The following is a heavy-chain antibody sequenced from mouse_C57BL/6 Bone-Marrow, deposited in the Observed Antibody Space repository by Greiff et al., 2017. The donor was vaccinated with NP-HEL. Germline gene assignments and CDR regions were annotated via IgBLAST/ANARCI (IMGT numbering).Heavy chain of an antibody. D-gene: IGHD2-2*01. CDR2: INPYNGGT. V-gene: IGHV1-19*01. CDR3: AKRMVSDY. J-gene: IGHJ2*01. CDR1: GYTFTDYY. Sequence: VQLKESGPVLVKPGASVKMSCKASGYTFTDYYMNWVKQSHGKSLEWIGVINPYNGGTSYNQKFKGKATLTVDKSSSTAYMELNSLTSEDSAVYYCAKRMVSDYWGQGTTLTVSS.